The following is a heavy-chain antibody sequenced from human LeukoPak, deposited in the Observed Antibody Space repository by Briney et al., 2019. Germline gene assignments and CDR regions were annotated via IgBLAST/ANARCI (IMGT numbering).Heavy chain of an antibody. CDR1: GGSMNSHY. CDR3: ARDHGDYDTWYFDL. Sequence: PSETLSLTCIVSGGSMNSHYWSWIRQPPGEGLEWIGYIYYSGTTNYNPSLKSRVTISVDTSKNLFSLRLSSVTAADTAVYYCARDHGDYDTWYFDLWGRGTLVTVSS. J-gene: IGHJ2*01. D-gene: IGHD4-17*01. V-gene: IGHV4-59*11. CDR2: IYYSGTT.